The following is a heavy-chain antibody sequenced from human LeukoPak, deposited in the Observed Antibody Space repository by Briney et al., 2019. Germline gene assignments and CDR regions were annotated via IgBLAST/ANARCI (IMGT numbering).Heavy chain of an antibody. CDR1: GFTFSSNV. CDR2: FDPEDGET. V-gene: IGHV1-24*01. D-gene: IGHD5-18*01. CDR3: AIDIVSAMVTAGY. J-gene: IGHJ4*02. Sequence: GRSLRLSCAASGFTFSSNVMHWVRQAPGKGLEWMGGFDPEDGETIYAQKFQGRVTMTEDTSTDTAYMELRSLRSEDTAVYYCAIDIVSAMVTAGYWGQGTLVTVSS.